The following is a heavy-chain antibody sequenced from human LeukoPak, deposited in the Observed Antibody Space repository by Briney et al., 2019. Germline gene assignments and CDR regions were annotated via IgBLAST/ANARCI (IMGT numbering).Heavy chain of an antibody. Sequence: SVKVSCKASGGTFSSYAISWVRQAPGQGLEWMGGIIPIFGTANYAQKFQGRGTITTDESTSTAYMELSSLRSEDTAVYYCARFLLRFLEWLPQAPSSEYFQHWGQGTLVTVSS. CDR2: IIPIFGTA. CDR3: ARFLLRFLEWLPQAPSSEYFQH. V-gene: IGHV1-69*05. J-gene: IGHJ1*01. CDR1: GGTFSSYA. D-gene: IGHD3-3*01.